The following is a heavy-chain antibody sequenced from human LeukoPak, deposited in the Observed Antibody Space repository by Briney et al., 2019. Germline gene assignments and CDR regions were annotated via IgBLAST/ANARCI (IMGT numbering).Heavy chain of an antibody. CDR3: ARGLGSGDYVANAFDF. Sequence: PGGSLRLSCAASGFIFSGYAMNWVRQAPGKGLEWVSSISGSGSYIHYADSMKGRFTISRDNAKKSVYLHMSRLRAEDTAVYYCARGLGSGDYVANAFDFWGRGTTVSVS. CDR2: ISGSGSYI. V-gene: IGHV3-21*01. J-gene: IGHJ3*01. D-gene: IGHD4-17*01. CDR1: GFIFSGYA.